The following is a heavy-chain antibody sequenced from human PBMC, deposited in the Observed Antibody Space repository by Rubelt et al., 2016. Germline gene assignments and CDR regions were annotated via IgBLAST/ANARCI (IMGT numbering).Heavy chain of an antibody. CDR2: ISYDGSNK. Sequence: VAVISYDGSNKYYADSVKGRFTISRDNSKNTLYLQMNSLRAEDTAVYYCARDPQDGYNWYYYYGMDVWGQGTTVTVSS. CDR3: ARDPQDGYNWYYYYGMDV. J-gene: IGHJ6*02. V-gene: IGHV3-30*01. D-gene: IGHD5-24*01.